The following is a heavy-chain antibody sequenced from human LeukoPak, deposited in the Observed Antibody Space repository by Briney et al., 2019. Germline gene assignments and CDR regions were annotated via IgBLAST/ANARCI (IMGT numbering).Heavy chain of an antibody. J-gene: IGHJ4*02. CDR3: STEAVVTVTGFDS. CDR1: GYTFTGYY. CDR2: ISNDGNMI. Sequence: SCKASGYTFTGYYIHWVRQAPGKGLDWVAVISNDGNMIYYADSVKGRFTISRDNSKKKLYLQMNSLRAEDTAVYYCSTEAVVTVTGFDSWGQGTLVTVSS. D-gene: IGHD4-11*01. V-gene: IGHV3-30-3*01.